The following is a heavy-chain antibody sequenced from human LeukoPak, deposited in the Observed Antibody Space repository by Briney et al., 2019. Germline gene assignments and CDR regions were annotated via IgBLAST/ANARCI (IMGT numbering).Heavy chain of an antibody. CDR2: IIPIFGTA. Sequence: SVKVSCKASGGTFSSYAISWVRQAPGQGLEWMGRIIPIFGTANYAQKFQGRVTITTDESTSTAYMELSGLRSEDTAVYYCARARPTIWYAFDIWGQGTMVTVSS. V-gene: IGHV1-69*05. D-gene: IGHD3-3*01. CDR1: GGTFSSYA. J-gene: IGHJ3*02. CDR3: ARARPTIWYAFDI.